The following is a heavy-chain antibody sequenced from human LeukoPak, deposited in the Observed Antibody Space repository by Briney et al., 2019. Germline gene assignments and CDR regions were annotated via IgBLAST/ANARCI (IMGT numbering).Heavy chain of an antibody. Sequence: PGRSLRLSCAASGFTFDDYAMHWVRQAPGKGLEWVSGISWNSGSIGYADSVKGRFTISRDNAKNSLYLQMNSLRAEDTALYYCAKDRYFDWLLSGWGQGTLVTVSS. D-gene: IGHD3-9*01. CDR2: ISWNSGSI. V-gene: IGHV3-9*01. J-gene: IGHJ4*02. CDR1: GFTFDDYA. CDR3: AKDRYFDWLLSG.